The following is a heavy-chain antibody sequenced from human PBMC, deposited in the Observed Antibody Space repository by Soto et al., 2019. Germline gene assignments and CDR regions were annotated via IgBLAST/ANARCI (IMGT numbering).Heavy chain of an antibody. Sequence: GASVKVSCKASGGTFSSYTISWVRQAPGQGLEWMGRIIPILGIANYAQKFQGRVTMTEDTSTDTAYMELSSLRSEDTAVYYCATALDYYDSSGIDYWGQGTLVTVSS. CDR2: IIPILGIA. D-gene: IGHD3-22*01. V-gene: IGHV1-69*02. CDR1: GGTFSSYT. CDR3: ATALDYYDSSGIDY. J-gene: IGHJ4*02.